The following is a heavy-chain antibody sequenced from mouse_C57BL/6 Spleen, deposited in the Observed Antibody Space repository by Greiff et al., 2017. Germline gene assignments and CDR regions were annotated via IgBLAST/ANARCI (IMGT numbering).Heavy chain of an antibody. D-gene: IGHD1-1*01. J-gene: IGHJ2*01. V-gene: IGHV1-81*01. CDR1: GYTFTSYG. CDR2: IYPRSGNT. Sequence: QVQLQQSGAELARPGASVKLSCKASGYTFTSYGISWVKQRPGQGLEWIGEIYPRSGNTYCNENFKGKATLTGDKSSSTAYMELRSLTSEDSAVDVCARNYGSSSYLDYWGQGTTLTVSS. CDR3: ARNYGSSSYLDY.